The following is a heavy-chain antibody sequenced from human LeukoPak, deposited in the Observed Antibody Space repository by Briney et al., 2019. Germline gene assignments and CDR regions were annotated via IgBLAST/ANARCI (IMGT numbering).Heavy chain of an antibody. J-gene: IGHJ4*02. CDR2: INPNSGGT. CDR3: ARDLGAGPAPVDY. D-gene: IGHD1-14*01. V-gene: IGHV1-2*02. CDR1: GYTFTSYG. Sequence: ASVKVSCKASGYTFTSYGISWVRQAPGQGLEWMGWINPNSGGTNYAQKFQGRVTMTRDTSISTAYMELSRLRSDDTAVYYCARDLGAGPAPVDYWGQGTLVTVSS.